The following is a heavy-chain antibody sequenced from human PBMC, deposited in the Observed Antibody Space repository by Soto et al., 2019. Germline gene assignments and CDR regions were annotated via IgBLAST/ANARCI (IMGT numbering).Heavy chain of an antibody. CDR1: GESFSAYI. J-gene: IGHJ4*02. D-gene: IGHD6-19*01. Sequence: QVQLQQSGAGLLKPSETLSLTCAVYGESFSAYIWTWIRQTPGKGLQWIGKINHSGSASYNPSLKSRVTISVHTSNSQFSLELSSVTAADTAVYYCARGLITGSHYSGGWYYFDSWGQGTQVTVSS. CDR3: ARGLITGSHYSGGWYYFDS. V-gene: IGHV4-34*01. CDR2: INHSGSA.